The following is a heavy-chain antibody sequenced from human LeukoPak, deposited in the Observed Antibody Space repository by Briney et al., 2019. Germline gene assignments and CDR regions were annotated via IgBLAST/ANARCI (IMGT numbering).Heavy chain of an antibody. CDR3: ARIAKIGDYYDSSGYYYAGFDY. CDR2: VYYSRST. J-gene: IGHJ4*02. CDR1: GDSIRTSNYY. D-gene: IGHD3-22*01. V-gene: IGHV4-39*01. Sequence: SETLSLTCAVSGDSIRTSNYYWAWIRQPPGRGLEWIGTVYYSRSTYYNPSLKSRVTISVDTSKNQFSLKLSSVTAADTAVYYCARIAKIGDYYDSSGYYYAGFDYWGQGTLVTVSS.